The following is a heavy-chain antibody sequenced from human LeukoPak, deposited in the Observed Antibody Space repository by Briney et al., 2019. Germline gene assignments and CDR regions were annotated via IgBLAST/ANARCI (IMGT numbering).Heavy chain of an antibody. Sequence: ASAKVSCKASGYTFTSYDINWVRQATGQGLEWMAWMNPNSGNTDYAQKFQGRVTITRNTSISTAYMELSSLRSEDTALYYCARGRYSSSWFNNWFDPWGQGTLVTVSS. V-gene: IGHV1-8*03. J-gene: IGHJ5*02. D-gene: IGHD6-13*01. CDR1: GYTFTSYD. CDR3: ARGRYSSSWFNNWFDP. CDR2: MNPNSGNT.